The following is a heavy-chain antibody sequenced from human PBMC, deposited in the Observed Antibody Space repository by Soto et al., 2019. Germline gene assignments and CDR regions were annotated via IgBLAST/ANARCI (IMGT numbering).Heavy chain of an antibody. J-gene: IGHJ4*02. V-gene: IGHV1-46*03. Sequence: QVQLVQSGAEVKKPGASVKVSCKASGYTFTSYYMHWVRQAPGQGLEWMGIINPSGGSTSYAQKFQGRVTMTRDTSTSTVYMELSSLRSEDTAVYYCARDPVLRFLEWFSLDYWGQGTLVTVSS. CDR2: INPSGGST. D-gene: IGHD3-3*01. CDR1: GYTFTSYY. CDR3: ARDPVLRFLEWFSLDY.